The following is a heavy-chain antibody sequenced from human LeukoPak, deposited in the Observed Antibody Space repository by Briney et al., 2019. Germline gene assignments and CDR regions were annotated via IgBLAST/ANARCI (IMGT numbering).Heavy chain of an antibody. J-gene: IGHJ3*02. CDR1: GFTVSSNY. D-gene: IGHD3-10*01. CDR2: IYSGGST. V-gene: IGHV3-53*01. CDR3: ARDSYYGSDRNAFDI. Sequence: GGSLRLSCAASGFTVSSNYMSWVRQAPGKGLEWVSVIYSGGSTYYADSVKGRFTISRDNSKNTLYLQMNSLRAEDTAVYYCARDSYYGSDRNAFDIWGQGTMVTVSS.